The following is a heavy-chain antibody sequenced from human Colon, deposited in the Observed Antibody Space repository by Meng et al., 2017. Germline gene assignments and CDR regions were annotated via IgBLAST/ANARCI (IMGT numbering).Heavy chain of an antibody. D-gene: IGHD2-2*01. V-gene: IGHV1-2*06. CDR3: ARGYLVVVPTAPNAGY. J-gene: IGHJ4*02. CDR2: INPNSGGT. CDR1: GYTFTDYY. Sequence: ASVKVSCKASGYTFTDYYIHWVRQAPGQGLEWMGRINPNSGGTNYAQKFQGRVTMTRDTSISTAYMELSRLRSDDTAVYYCARGYLVVVPTAPNAGYWGQGTRVTVSS.